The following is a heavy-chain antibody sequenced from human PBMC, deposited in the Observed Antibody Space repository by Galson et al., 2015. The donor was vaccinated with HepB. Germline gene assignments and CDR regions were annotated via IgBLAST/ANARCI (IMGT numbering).Heavy chain of an antibody. CDR2: ISRSSRIR. J-gene: IGHJ6*03. CDR1: GFSLSDYS. V-gene: IGHV3-48*02. CDR3: ARAMSSSSSAYYYYYMDV. Sequence: SLRLSCAASGFSLSDYSLNWVRQAPGKGLEWISFISRSSRIRYYTDSVEGRFTISRDSAKNSLYLQMNSLRDEDTAVYYCARAMSSSSSAYYYYYMDVWGKGTPFTVSS. D-gene: IGHD6-6*01.